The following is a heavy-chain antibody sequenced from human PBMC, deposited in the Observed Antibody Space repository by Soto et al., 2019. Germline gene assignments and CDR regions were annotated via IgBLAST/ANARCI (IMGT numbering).Heavy chain of an antibody. V-gene: IGHV1-2*04. D-gene: IGHD2-2*02. CDR3: ARGIVVVPAAIYEKDDAFDI. CDR1: GYALTGYY. CDR2: INPNSGGT. Sequence: ASVKVSCKASGYALTGYYMHWVRQAPGQGLEWMGWINPNSGGTNYAQKFQGWVTMTRDTSISTAYMELSRLRSDDTAVYYCARGIVVVPAAIYEKDDAFDIWGQGTMVTVSS. J-gene: IGHJ3*02.